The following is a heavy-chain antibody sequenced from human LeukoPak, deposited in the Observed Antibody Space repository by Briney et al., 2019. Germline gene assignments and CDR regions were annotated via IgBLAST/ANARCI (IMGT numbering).Heavy chain of an antibody. CDR1: GGTFISYA. J-gene: IGHJ4*02. CDR2: IIPIFGTA. D-gene: IGHD6-19*01. Sequence: SVKVSCKASGGTFISYAISWVRQAPGQGLEWMGGIIPIFGTANYAQKFQGRVTITADESTSTAYMELSSLRSEDTAVYYCARAPGYSSGWYLGWGQGTLVTVSS. CDR3: ARAPGYSSGWYLG. V-gene: IGHV1-69*13.